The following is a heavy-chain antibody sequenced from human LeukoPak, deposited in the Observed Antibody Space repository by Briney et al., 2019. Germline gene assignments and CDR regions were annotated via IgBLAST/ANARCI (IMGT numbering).Heavy chain of an antibody. CDR3: ARAPSEIGGYYPEYFRH. CDR2: IKSDGST. CDR1: ALTFSSYW. D-gene: IGHD3-22*01. Sequence: GRSLRPSCVASALTFSSYWMHWVRQPPGKRLVWVSRIKSDGSTNYADSVKGRFTISRDNAKNTVSLEMNSLRAEDTGVYFCARAPSEIGGYYPEYFRHWGQGTLVTVSS. J-gene: IGHJ1*01. V-gene: IGHV3-74*01.